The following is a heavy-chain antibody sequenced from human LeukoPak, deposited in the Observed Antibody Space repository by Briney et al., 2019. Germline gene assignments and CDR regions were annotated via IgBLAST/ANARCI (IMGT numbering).Heavy chain of an antibody. CDR1: GGSISSSSYY. J-gene: IGHJ3*02. D-gene: IGHD2-15*01. V-gene: IGHV4-39*07. CDR2: IYYSGST. Sequence: SETLSLTCTVSGGSISSSSYYWGWIRQPPGKGLEWIGSIYYSGSTYYNPSLKSRVTISVDTSKNQFSLKLSSVTAADTAVYYCARVLGDIVVVVAADDAFDIWGQGTMVTVSS. CDR3: ARVLGDIVVVVAADDAFDI.